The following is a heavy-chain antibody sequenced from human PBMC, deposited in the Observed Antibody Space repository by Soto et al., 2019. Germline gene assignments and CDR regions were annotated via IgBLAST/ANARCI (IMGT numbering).Heavy chain of an antibody. Sequence: EVRLVESGGGLIQPGGSLRFSCSASGFSVSSHYMSWVRQAPGKGLEWVSTFSDGGSTYYADSVKGRFTIYRDNPTSTLFLQMNSLRVEDTALYYCARDQSVGDVGTIRLDAFDVWGQGTMVTVSS. D-gene: IGHD1-26*01. CDR2: FSDGGST. J-gene: IGHJ3*01. CDR1: GFSVSSHY. CDR3: ARDQSVGDVGTIRLDAFDV. V-gene: IGHV3-53*01.